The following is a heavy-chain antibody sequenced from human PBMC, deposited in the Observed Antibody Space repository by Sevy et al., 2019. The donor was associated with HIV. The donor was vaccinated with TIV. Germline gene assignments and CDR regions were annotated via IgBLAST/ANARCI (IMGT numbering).Heavy chain of an antibody. CDR3: ARLRNYYDSSGYYHGVGFDP. CDR1: GYSFTSYW. CDR2: IYPSDSDT. D-gene: IGHD3-22*01. J-gene: IGHJ5*02. Sequence: GESLKISCKGSGYSFTSYWIGWVRQMPGKGLEWMGIIYPSDSDTRYSPSFQGQVTISADKSISTAYLQWSSLKASDTAMYYCARLRNYYDSSGYYHGVGFDPWVQGTLVTVSS. V-gene: IGHV5-51*01.